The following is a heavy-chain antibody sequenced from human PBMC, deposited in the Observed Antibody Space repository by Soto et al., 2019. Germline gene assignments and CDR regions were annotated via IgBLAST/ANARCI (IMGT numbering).Heavy chain of an antibody. J-gene: IGHJ4*02. CDR3: ARVGRGYSSSRPYDY. CDR1: GGSFSGYY. Sequence: QVQLQQWGAGLLKPSETLSLTCAVYGGSFSGYYWSWIRQPPGKGLEWIGEINHSGSTNYNPSLKSRVTISVDTSKNQFSLKLSSVTAADTAVYYCARVGRGYSSSRPYDYWGQGTLVTVSS. CDR2: INHSGST. V-gene: IGHV4-34*01. D-gene: IGHD6-6*01.